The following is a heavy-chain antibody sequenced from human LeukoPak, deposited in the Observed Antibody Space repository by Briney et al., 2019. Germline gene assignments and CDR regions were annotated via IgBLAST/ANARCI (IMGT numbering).Heavy chain of an antibody. CDR2: IYYSGST. D-gene: IGHD3-3*01. J-gene: IGHJ4*02. V-gene: IGHV4-59*12. CDR3: ARAPDYDFWSGYTHPFDY. Sequence: SETLSLTCTVSGGSISSYYWSWIRQPPGKGLEWIGYIYYSGSTNYNPSLKSRVTISVDTSKNQFSLKLSSVTAADTAVYYCARAPDYDFWSGYTHPFDYWGQGTLVTVSS. CDR1: GGSISSYY.